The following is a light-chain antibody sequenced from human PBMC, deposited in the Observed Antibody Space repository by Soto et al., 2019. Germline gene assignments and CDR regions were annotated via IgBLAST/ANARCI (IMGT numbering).Light chain of an antibody. J-gene: IGKJ1*01. CDR2: RAS. Sequence: DIQMTQSPSTLCASVGDRVTITCRASQNINTWLAWYQQKPGKAPKLLIYRASDLESGVPSRFSGSGSETECTLTISSLQPDDFATYYCQQYNSYSWTFGQGTKVDI. CDR3: QQYNSYSWT. V-gene: IGKV1-5*03. CDR1: QNINTW.